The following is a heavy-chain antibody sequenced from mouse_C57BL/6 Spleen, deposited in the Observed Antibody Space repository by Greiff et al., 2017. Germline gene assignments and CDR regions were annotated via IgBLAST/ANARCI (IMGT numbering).Heavy chain of an antibody. J-gene: IGHJ3*01. D-gene: IGHD4-1*01. Sequence: QVQLKQPGAELVKPGASVKVSCKASGYTFTSYWMHWVKQRPGQGLEWIGRIHPSDSDTNYNQKFKGKATLTVDKSSSTAYMQLSSLTSEDSAVXYCAIGWDAPWFAYWGQGTLVTVSA. V-gene: IGHV1-74*01. CDR2: IHPSDSDT. CDR3: AIGWDAPWFAY. CDR1: GYTFTSYW.